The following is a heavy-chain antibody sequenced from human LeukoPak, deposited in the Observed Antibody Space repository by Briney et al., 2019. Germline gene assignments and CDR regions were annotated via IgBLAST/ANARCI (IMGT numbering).Heavy chain of an antibody. CDR3: ASLKRGYSGYDSVSRDY. CDR1: GGSISSSSYY. V-gene: IGHV4-39*01. Sequence: SETLSLTCTVSGGSISSSSYYWGWIRQPPGKGLEWIGSIYYSGSTYYNPSLKSRVTISVDTSKNQFSLKLSSVTAADTAVYYCASLKRGYSGYDSVSRDYWGQGTLVIVSS. D-gene: IGHD5-12*01. CDR2: IYYSGST. J-gene: IGHJ4*02.